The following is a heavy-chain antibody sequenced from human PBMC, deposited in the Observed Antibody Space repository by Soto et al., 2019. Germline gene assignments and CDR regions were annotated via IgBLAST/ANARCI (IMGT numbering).Heavy chain of an antibody. V-gene: IGHV3-7*03. Sequence: GGSLRLSCAASGFAFSSSWMSWVRQAPGKGLEWVANIKEDGSEKDYVDPVKSRFTITRDNAKNSLYLQMNNLRAEDTAVYFCTRKRFGMDVWGQGTTVTVYS. CDR2: IKEDGSEK. J-gene: IGHJ6*02. CDR1: GFAFSSSW. CDR3: TRKRFGMDV.